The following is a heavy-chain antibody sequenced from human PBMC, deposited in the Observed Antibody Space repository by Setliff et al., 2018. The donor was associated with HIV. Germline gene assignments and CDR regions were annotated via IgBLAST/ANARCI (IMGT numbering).Heavy chain of an antibody. CDR1: GFSISSRYY. CDR2: IYHTGSS. CDR3: ARGNGWLFGWFDP. D-gene: IGHD3-22*01. V-gene: IGHV4-38-2*01. J-gene: IGHJ5*02. Sequence: SETLSLTCDVSGFSISSRYYWGWIRQSPGKGLEWIGNIYHTGSSYYNPSLNDRATISLDTSKNQFSLKLNSVTAADTAMYYCARGNGWLFGWFDPWGQGTPVTVSS.